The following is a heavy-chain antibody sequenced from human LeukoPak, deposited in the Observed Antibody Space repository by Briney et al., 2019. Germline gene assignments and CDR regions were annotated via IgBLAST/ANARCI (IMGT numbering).Heavy chain of an antibody. CDR2: MSPKSGKT. J-gene: IGHJ4*02. CDR1: GYTFTSYD. CDR3: TRTPPRGLIDY. Sequence: ASVKVSCKASGYTFTSYDINWVRQASGQGLEWMGWMSPKSGKTGYAQKFQGRVTITRDTSISTAYMELSSLTSEGTAVYYCTRTPPRGLIDYWGQGTLVTVSS. D-gene: IGHD3-16*01. V-gene: IGHV1-8*02.